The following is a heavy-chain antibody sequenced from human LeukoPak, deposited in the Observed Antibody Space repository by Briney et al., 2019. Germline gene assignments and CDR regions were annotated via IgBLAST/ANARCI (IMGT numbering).Heavy chain of an antibody. CDR1: GFTFSSYA. CDR2: ISYDGSNK. V-gene: IGHV3-30-3*01. D-gene: IGHD5-18*01. J-gene: IGHJ4*02. CDR3: ARAELAMGYFDY. Sequence: PGGSLRLSCVASGFTFSSYAMHWVRQAPGKGLEWVAVISYDGSNKYYADSVKGRFTISRDNSKNTLYLQMNSLRAEDTAVYYCARAELAMGYFDYWGQGTLVTVSS.